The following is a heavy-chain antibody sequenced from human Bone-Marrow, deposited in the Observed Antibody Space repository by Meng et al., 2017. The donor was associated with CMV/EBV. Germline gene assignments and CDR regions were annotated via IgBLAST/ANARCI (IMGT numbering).Heavy chain of an antibody. Sequence: ASVKVSCKASGYTFTSYGISWVRQAPGQGLEWMGWISAYNGNTNYAQKLQGRVTMTTDTSTSTAYMELRSLRSDDTAVYYCARDFPSPRRYCSSTSFPLHVMDVWGQGTTVTVSS. CDR3: ARDFPSPRRYCSSTSFPLHVMDV. CDR2: ISAYNGNT. CDR1: GYTFTSYG. J-gene: IGHJ6*02. V-gene: IGHV1-18*01. D-gene: IGHD2-2*01.